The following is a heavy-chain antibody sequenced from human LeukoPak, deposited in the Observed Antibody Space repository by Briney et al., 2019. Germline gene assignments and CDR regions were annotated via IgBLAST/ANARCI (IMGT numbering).Heavy chain of an antibody. CDR2: ISSSGSTI. D-gene: IGHD6-19*01. CDR3: ARERDSSGWFDGYDFDY. V-gene: IGHV3-48*03. CDR1: GFTFSSDE. J-gene: IGHJ4*02. Sequence: GGSLRLSCAASGFTFSSDEMNWVRQAPGKGLAWVSYISSSGSTIYYADSVKGRFTISRDNAKNSLYLQMNSLRAEDTAVYYCARERDSSGWFDGYDFDYWGQGTLVTVSS.